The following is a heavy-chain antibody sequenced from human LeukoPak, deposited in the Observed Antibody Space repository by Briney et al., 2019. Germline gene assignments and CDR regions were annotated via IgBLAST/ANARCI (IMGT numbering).Heavy chain of an antibody. V-gene: IGHV3-64*01. Sequence: GGSLRLSCAASGFTFSSYAMHWVRQAPGKGLEYVSAISSNGGSTYYANSVKGRFTISRDNSKNTLYLQMGSLRAEEMAVYYCARALGGIYCSSTSCYFLDWFDPWGQGALVTVSS. CDR1: GFTFSSYA. CDR3: ARALGGIYCSSTSCYFLDWFDP. D-gene: IGHD2-2*01. CDR2: ISSNGGST. J-gene: IGHJ5*02.